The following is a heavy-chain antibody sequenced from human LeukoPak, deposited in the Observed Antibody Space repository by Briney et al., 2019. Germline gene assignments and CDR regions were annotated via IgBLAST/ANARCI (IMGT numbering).Heavy chain of an antibody. CDR3: TSYPRTTSPY. J-gene: IGHJ4*02. Sequence: GGSLILSCAASGFTFSGSAIHWVRQASGKGLEWVGHIQSKPNNYATAFAASVKGRFTISRDDSKNTAYLQMNSLKTEDTAVYYCTSYPRTTSPYWGQGTLVTVSS. CDR1: GFTFSGSA. V-gene: IGHV3-73*01. D-gene: IGHD2-2*01. CDR2: IQSKPNNYAT.